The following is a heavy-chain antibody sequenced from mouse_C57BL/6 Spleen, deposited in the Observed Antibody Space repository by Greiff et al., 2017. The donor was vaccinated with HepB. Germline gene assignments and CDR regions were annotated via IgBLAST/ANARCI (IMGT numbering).Heavy chain of an antibody. CDR3: ARSAVYYGSGGNFDY. J-gene: IGHJ2*01. D-gene: IGHD1-1*01. Sequence: QVQLQQSGPELVKPGASVKISCKASGYAFSSSWMNWVKQRPGKGLEWIGRIYPGDGDTNYNGKFKGKATLTADKSSSTAYMQLSSLTSEDSAVYFCARSAVYYGSGGNFDYWGQGTTLTVSS. V-gene: IGHV1-82*01. CDR2: IYPGDGDT. CDR1: GYAFSSSW.